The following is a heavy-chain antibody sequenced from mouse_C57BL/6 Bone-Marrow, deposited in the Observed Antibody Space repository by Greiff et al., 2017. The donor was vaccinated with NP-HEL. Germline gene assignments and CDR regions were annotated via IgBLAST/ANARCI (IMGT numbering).Heavy chain of an antibody. CDR3: ARQPYYYGSRHYYAMDY. D-gene: IGHD1-1*01. V-gene: IGHV5-4*01. CDR2: ISDGGSYT. Sequence: EVQRVESGGGLVKPGGSLKLSCAASGFTFSSYAMSWVRQTPEKRLEWVATISDGGSYTYYPDNVKGRFTISRDNAKNNLYLQMSHLKSEDTAMYYCARQPYYYGSRHYYAMDYWGQGTSVTVSS. J-gene: IGHJ4*01. CDR1: GFTFSSYA.